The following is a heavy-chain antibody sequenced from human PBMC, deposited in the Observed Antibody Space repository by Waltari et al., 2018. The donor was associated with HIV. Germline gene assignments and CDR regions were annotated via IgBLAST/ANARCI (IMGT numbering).Heavy chain of an antibody. D-gene: IGHD6-13*01. V-gene: IGHV3-33*01. J-gene: IGHJ4*02. Sequence: QVQLVESGGGVVLTGRSLRLSCAASGFPVSDYSIHWVRQAPGKGLELVAVMLYYGDTKYYADSAKGRFTFSRDNSKNTVYLQMNTLRAEDTAVYYCARDGGARFSSWAILGDWGQGTLVTVSS. CDR2: MLYYGDTK. CDR1: GFPVSDYS. CDR3: ARDGGARFSSWAILGD.